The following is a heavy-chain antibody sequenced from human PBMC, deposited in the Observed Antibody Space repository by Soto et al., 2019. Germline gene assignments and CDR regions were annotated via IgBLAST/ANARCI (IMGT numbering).Heavy chain of an antibody. CDR3: AKMRTASTFDY. J-gene: IGHJ4*02. V-gene: IGHV3-23*01. Sequence: PGGSLRLSCAASGFTFSNYAMAWVRQAPGKGLEWVSSIGGSGNSPYYADSVKGRLTISRDNSKNTVYLQMNNLRADDTAVYYCAKMRTASTFDYWGLGTLVTVSS. CDR2: IGGSGNSP. D-gene: IGHD2-21*02. CDR1: GFTFSNYA.